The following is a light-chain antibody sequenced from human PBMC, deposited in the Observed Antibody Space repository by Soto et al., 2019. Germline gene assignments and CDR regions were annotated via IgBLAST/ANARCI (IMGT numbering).Light chain of an antibody. CDR1: QSFNNS. CDR2: AA. J-gene: IGKJ1*01. V-gene: IGKV3-15*01. CDR3: QEQNAGART. Sequence: EKVLTQSPATLSVSPGERATLSCRASQSFNNSLAGYHQKLPRAARGLIVGAASRTTGVLAKCTGSRAGVSDIHTATSLQSQDSASYYYQEQNAGARTFGQGTKVDIK.